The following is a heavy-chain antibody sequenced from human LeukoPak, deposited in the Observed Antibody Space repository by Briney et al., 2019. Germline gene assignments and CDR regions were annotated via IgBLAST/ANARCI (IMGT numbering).Heavy chain of an antibody. D-gene: IGHD3-22*01. Sequence: GGSLRLSCAASGFTFDDYAMHWVRQAPGKGLEWVSLISGDGGSTYYADSVKGGFTISRDNSKNSLYLQMNSLRTEDTALYYCAKDIGDSSGYSSSFDYWGQGTLVTVSS. J-gene: IGHJ4*02. V-gene: IGHV3-43*02. CDR2: ISGDGGST. CDR1: GFTFDDYA. CDR3: AKDIGDSSGYSSSFDY.